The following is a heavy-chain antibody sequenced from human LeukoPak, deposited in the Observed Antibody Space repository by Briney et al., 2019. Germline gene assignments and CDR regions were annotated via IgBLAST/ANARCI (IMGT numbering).Heavy chain of an antibody. D-gene: IGHD2-2*02. CDR1: GYTFTSYG. V-gene: IGHV1-18*01. Sequence: ASVKVSCKASGYTFTSYGISWVRQAPGQGLEWMGWISAHNGNTNYAQKLQGRVTMTTDTSTSTAYMELRSLRSDDTAVYYCARVYCSSTSCYREPSYYYYYMDVWGKGTTVTVSS. J-gene: IGHJ6*03. CDR3: ARVYCSSTSCYREPSYYYYYMDV. CDR2: ISAHNGNT.